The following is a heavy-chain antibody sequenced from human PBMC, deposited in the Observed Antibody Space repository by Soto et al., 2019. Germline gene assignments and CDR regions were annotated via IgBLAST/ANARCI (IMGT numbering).Heavy chain of an antibody. D-gene: IGHD3-16*02. CDR1: GYTFTSYG. J-gene: IGHJ4*02. Sequence: QVQLVQSGAEVKKPGASVKVSCKASGYTFTSYGISWVRQAPGQGLEWMGWISAYNGNTNYAQKLQGRVTMTTDTSTNTAYMELRSLRSDDTAVYYCARLMPYYDYVWGSYQAGPLDYWGQGTLVTVSS. CDR3: ARLMPYYDYVWGSYQAGPLDY. V-gene: IGHV1-18*01. CDR2: ISAYNGNT.